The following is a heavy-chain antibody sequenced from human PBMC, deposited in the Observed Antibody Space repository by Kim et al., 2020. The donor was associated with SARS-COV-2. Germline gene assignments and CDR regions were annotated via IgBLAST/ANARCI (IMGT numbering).Heavy chain of an antibody. V-gene: IGHV3-33*05. J-gene: IGHJ4*02. CDR3: ARDQGSGSYYLNY. D-gene: IGHD1-26*01. CDR2: ISYDGSNK. CDR1: GFTFSSYG. Sequence: GGSLRLSCAASGFTFSSYGMHWVRQAPGKGLEWVAVISYDGSNKYYADSVKGRFTISRDNSKNTLYLQMNSLRAEDTAVYYCARDQGSGSYYLNYWGQGTLVTVSS.